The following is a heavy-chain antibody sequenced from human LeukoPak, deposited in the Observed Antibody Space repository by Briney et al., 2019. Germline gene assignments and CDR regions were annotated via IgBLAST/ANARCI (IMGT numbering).Heavy chain of an antibody. D-gene: IGHD3-22*01. CDR1: GGSVSSSSYY. J-gene: IGHJ4*02. CDR2: ISYSGST. CDR3: RGYDSSGSWLFDY. Sequence: SETLSLTCTVSGGSVSSSSYYWSWTRQPPGKGLEWIGSISYSGSTYYNPSLKGRVTMSVDTSKNQFSLKLSSVTAADTALYYCRGYDSSGSWLFDYWGQGTRVAVSS. V-gene: IGHV4-39*03.